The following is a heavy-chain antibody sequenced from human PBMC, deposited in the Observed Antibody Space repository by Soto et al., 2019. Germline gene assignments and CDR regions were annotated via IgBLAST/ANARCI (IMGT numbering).Heavy chain of an antibody. CDR1: GFTFSSYA. CDR2: ISGSGGST. D-gene: IGHD3-22*01. Sequence: PGGSLRLSCAASGFTFSSYAMSWVRQAPGKGLEWVSAISGSGGSTYYADSVKGRFTISRDNSKNTLYLQMNSLRAEDTAVYYCARDISLLPGGYSHYYGMDVSGQGPMLTGSS. V-gene: IGHV3-23*01. CDR3: ARDISLLPGGYSHYYGMDV. J-gene: IGHJ6*02.